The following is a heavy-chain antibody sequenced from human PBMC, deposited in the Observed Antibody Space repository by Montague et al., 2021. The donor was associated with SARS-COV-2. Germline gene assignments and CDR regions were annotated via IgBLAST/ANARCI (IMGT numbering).Heavy chain of an antibody. CDR2: SGRT. J-gene: IGHJ3*02. V-gene: IGHV4-31*02. CDR3: VSDSGITIFGVVIMQAFDI. Sequence: SGRTYYNPSLKSRVTISVDTSKNQFSLKLSSVTAADTAVYYCVSDSGITIFGVVIMQAFDIWGQGKMVTVSS. D-gene: IGHD3-3*01.